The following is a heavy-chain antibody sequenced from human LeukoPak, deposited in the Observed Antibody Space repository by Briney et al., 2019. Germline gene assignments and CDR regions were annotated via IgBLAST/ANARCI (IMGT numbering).Heavy chain of an antibody. CDR2: ISYDGSNK. D-gene: IGHD3-22*01. CDR3: AKPGMPSRYSSGYPS. CDR1: GFTFSSYG. J-gene: IGHJ5*02. V-gene: IGHV3-30*18. Sequence: AGGSLRLSCAASGFTFSSYGMHWVRQAPGKGLEWVAVISYDGSNKYYADSVKGRFTISRDNSKNTLYLQMNSLRAEDTAVYYCAKPGMPSRYSSGYPSWGQGTLVTVSS.